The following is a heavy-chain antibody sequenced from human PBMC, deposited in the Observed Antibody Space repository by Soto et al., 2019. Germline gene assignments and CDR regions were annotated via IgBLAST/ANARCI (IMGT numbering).Heavy chain of an antibody. CDR2: IKHDGSEK. D-gene: IGHD3-10*01. CDR3: ARDPPYGSGTSQNYGMDV. V-gene: IGHV3-7*04. J-gene: IGHJ6*02. CDR1: GFSFENYW. Sequence: PGGSLKLSCAASGFSFENYWMNWVRQAPGKGLEWVANIKHDGSEKYFVDSVKGRFTISRDNAKNSLYLQMNSLRAEDTAVYYCARDPPYGSGTSQNYGMDVWGQWTTVTVSS.